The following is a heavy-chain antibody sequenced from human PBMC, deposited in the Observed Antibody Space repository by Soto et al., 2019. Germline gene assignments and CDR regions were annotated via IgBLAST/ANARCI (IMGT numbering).Heavy chain of an antibody. CDR3: AKDMVEITFGGVIVNSPGYYYYYYMDV. CDR1: GFTFSSYA. CDR2: ISGSGGST. D-gene: IGHD3-16*02. Sequence: GGSLRLSCAASGFTFSSYAMSWVRQAPGKGLEWVSAISGSGGSTYYADSVKGRFTISRDNSKNTLYLQMNSLRAEDTAVYYCAKDMVEITFGGVIVNSPGYYYYYYMDVWGKGTTVTVSS. V-gene: IGHV3-23*01. J-gene: IGHJ6*03.